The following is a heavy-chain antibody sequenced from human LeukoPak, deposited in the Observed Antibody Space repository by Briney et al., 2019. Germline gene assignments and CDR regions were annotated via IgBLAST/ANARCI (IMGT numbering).Heavy chain of an antibody. CDR2: INHSGST. CDR1: GGSISSYY. Sequence: SETLSLTCTVSGGSISSYYWSWIRQPPGKGLEWIGEINHSGSTNYNPSLKSRVTISVDTSKNQFSLKLSSVTAADTAVYYCARPKDSSSWGFDYWGQGTLVTVSS. D-gene: IGHD6-13*01. V-gene: IGHV4-34*01. J-gene: IGHJ4*02. CDR3: ARPKDSSSWGFDY.